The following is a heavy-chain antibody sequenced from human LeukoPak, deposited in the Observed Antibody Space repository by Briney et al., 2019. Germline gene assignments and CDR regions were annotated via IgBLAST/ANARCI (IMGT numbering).Heavy chain of an antibody. J-gene: IGHJ4*02. D-gene: IGHD3-22*01. V-gene: IGHV3-23*01. CDR3: AKGLTYYYDTSGFDY. CDR2: ISGSGGSK. CDR1: GFTFSSYA. Sequence: GGSLRLSCAASGFTFSSYAMSWVRQAPGKGLEWVSTISGSGGSKFYADSVKGRFTISRDNSKNTLYLQMNSLRAEDTAAYYCAKGLTYYYDTSGFDYWGQGTLVTVSS.